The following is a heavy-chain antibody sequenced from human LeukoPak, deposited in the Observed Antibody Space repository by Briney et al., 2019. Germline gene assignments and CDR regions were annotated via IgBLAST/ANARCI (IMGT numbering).Heavy chain of an antibody. CDR3: ARDWHCSGGSCSSDY. Sequence: GGSLRLSCAASGFTFSSYAMSWVRQAPGKGLEWVSAISGSGGSTYYADSVKGRFTISRDNSKNTLYLQMNSLRAEDTAVYYCARDWHCSGGSCSSDYWGQGTLVTVSS. CDR1: GFTFSSYA. V-gene: IGHV3-23*01. J-gene: IGHJ4*02. CDR2: ISGSGGST. D-gene: IGHD2-15*01.